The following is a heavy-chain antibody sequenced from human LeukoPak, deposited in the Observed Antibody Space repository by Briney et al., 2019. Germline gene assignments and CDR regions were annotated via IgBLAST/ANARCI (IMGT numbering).Heavy chain of an antibody. V-gene: IGHV3-74*01. CDR2: TNTDGSIT. CDR1: GFSFSTYW. CDR3: AKAFNYGSGYNYKTFDS. D-gene: IGHD3-10*01. J-gene: IGHJ4*02. Sequence: GGSLRLSCAASGFSFSTYWMHWVRQVPGAGLVWVSRTNTDGSITDYADSVKGRFTISRDNSKSALYLQMNSLRAEDTALYYCAKAFNYGSGYNYKTFDSWGQGTLVTVSS.